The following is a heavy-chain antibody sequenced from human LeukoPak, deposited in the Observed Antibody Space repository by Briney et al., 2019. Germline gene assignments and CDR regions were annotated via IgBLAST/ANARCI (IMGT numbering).Heavy chain of an antibody. V-gene: IGHV3-23*01. D-gene: IGHD3-16*01. CDR1: GGSISSYY. J-gene: IGHJ4*02. CDR3: AKIWAEGLPATAPFDY. Sequence: ETLSLTCTVSGGSISSYYWSWIRQPPGKGLEWVSAISGSGGDTFYADSVRGRFTISRDNSKNTLSLHMNSLRAEDTAVYYCAKIWAEGLPATAPFDYWGQGTLVTVSS. CDR2: ISGSGGDT.